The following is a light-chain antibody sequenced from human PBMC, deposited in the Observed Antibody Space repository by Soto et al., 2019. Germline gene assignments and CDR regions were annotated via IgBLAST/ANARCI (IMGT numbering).Light chain of an antibody. V-gene: IGKV1-12*01. Sequence: DIQMTQSPSSVSASVGDRVTITCRASQTVHDWLAWYQQKPGEAPKLLIYFVSRLHSGVPSRFSGSGSGTEFTLTINNVQPEDFATYFCQQVVNFPITFGQGTRLEI. CDR3: QQVVNFPIT. J-gene: IGKJ5*01. CDR1: QTVHDW. CDR2: FVS.